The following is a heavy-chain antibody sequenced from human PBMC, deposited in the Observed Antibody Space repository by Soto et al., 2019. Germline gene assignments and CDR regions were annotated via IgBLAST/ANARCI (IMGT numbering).Heavy chain of an antibody. V-gene: IGHV1-69*08. Sequence: QVQLVQSGAEVKKPGSSVKVSCKASGGTFSSYTISWVRQAPGQGLEWMGRIIPILGIANYAQKFQGRVTITADKSTSTAYMELSSLRSEDTAVYYCARDLVYYYGMDVWGQGTTVTVSS. CDR1: GGTFSSYT. CDR2: IIPILGIA. J-gene: IGHJ6*02. CDR3: ARDLVYYYGMDV.